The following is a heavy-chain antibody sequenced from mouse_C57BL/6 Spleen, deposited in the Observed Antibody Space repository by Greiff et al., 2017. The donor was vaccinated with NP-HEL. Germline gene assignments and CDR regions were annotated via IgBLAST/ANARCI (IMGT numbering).Heavy chain of an antibody. V-gene: IGHV5-9-1*02. D-gene: IGHD1-1*01. Sequence: EVKLVESGEGLVKPGGSLKLSCAASGFTFSSYAMSWVRQTPEKRLEWVAYISSGGGYIYYAAPVKGRFTISRDNARNTLYLQMSSLKSEDTAMYYCTRGGFTTVVAKGAYYFDYWGQGTTLTVSS. J-gene: IGHJ2*01. CDR2: ISSGGGYI. CDR3: TRGGFTTVVAKGAYYFDY. CDR1: GFTFSSYA.